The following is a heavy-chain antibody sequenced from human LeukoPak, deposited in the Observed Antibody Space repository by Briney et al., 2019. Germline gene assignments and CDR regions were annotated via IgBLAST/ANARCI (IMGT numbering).Heavy chain of an antibody. J-gene: IGHJ5*02. Sequence: GGSLRLSCAVSGFTFTTYSMTWVRQAPGKGLEWVSSITATSTSMYYADSVKGRFTISRDNSKNTLYLQMNSLRAEDTAVYYCAKGYSGSYHDWFDPWGQGTLVTVSS. D-gene: IGHD1-26*01. CDR2: ITATSTSM. CDR3: AKGYSGSYHDWFDP. CDR1: GFTFTTYS. V-gene: IGHV3-21*01.